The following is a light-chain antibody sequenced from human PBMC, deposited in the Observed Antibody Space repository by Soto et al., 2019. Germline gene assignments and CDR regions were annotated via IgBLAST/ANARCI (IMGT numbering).Light chain of an antibody. CDR2: DAP. V-gene: IGKV3-20*01. CDR3: QQYGSSIT. J-gene: IGKJ5*01. Sequence: EIVLTQSPGTLSLSPGERATLSCRASQSVSYYLAWYQQKPGQAPRPLIYDAPSRATGVPDRFSGSGSGTDFTLTISRLEPEDFAVYYCQQYGSSITFGQGTRLEIK. CDR1: QSVSYY.